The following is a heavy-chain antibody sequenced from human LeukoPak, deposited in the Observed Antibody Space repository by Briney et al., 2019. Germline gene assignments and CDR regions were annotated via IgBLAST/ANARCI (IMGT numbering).Heavy chain of an antibody. D-gene: IGHD6-6*01. V-gene: IGHV4-39*01. CDR2: IYYSGST. Sequence: SETLSLTCTVSGGSISSSSYYWGWIRQPPGKGLEWIGSIYYSGSTYYNPSLKSRVTISVDTSKNQFSLKLSSVTAADTAVYYCARGLGIAARAPPKYWGQGTLVTVSS. J-gene: IGHJ4*02. CDR3: ARGLGIAARAPPKY. CDR1: GGSISSSSYY.